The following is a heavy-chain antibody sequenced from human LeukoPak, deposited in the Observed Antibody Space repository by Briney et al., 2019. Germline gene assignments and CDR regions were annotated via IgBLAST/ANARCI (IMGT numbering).Heavy chain of an antibody. D-gene: IGHD3-10*01. Sequence: PSETLSLTCAVYGGSFSGYYWSWIRQPPGKGLERIGEINHSGSTNYNPSLKSRVTISVDTSKNQFSLKLSSVTAADTAVYYCARRPYYYGSGSYTVFQHWGQGTLVTVSS. CDR2: INHSGST. J-gene: IGHJ1*01. CDR3: ARRPYYYGSGSYTVFQH. CDR1: GGSFSGYY. V-gene: IGHV4-34*01.